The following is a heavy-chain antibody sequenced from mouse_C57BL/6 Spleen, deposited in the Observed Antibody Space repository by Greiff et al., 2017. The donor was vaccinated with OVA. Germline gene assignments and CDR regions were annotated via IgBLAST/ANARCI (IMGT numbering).Heavy chain of an antibody. CDR3: ARGYYGSSSYYFDY. CDR1: GYTFTDYY. V-gene: IGHV1-26*01. CDR2: INPNNGGT. D-gene: IGHD1-1*01. J-gene: IGHJ2*01. Sequence: VQLQQSGPELVKPGASVKISCKASGYTFTDYYMNWVKQSHGKSLEWIGDINPNNGGTSYNQKFKGKATLTVDKSSSTAYMELRSLTSEVSAVYYCARGYYGSSSYYFDYWGQGTTLTVSS.